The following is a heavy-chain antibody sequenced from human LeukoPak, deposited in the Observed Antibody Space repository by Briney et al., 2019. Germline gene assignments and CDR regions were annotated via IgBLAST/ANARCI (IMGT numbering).Heavy chain of an antibody. V-gene: IGHV3-23*01. CDR2: ISGSGGST. CDR1: GFTFSSYA. Sequence: GGSLRLSCAASGFTFSSYAMSWVRQAPGKGLEWVSAISGSGGSTYYADSVKGRFTISRDNSKNTLYLQMNSLRAEGTAVYYCAKTPGLDYDSSGYEGYWGQGTLVTVSS. J-gene: IGHJ4*02. D-gene: IGHD3-22*01. CDR3: AKTPGLDYDSSGYEGY.